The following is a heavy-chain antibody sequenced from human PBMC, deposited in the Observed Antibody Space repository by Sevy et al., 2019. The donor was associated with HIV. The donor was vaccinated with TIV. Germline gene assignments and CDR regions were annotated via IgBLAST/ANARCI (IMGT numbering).Heavy chain of an antibody. CDR3: ARGGAGRQFDYYYYMDV. CDR1: GVSITRSY. J-gene: IGHJ6*03. CDR2: VYYTGKT. V-gene: IGHV4-59*01. D-gene: IGHD6-6*01. Sequence: SETLSLTCNVSGVSITRSYWNWIRQTPGKGLEWIAFVYYTGKTNYNPVFKSRVTVSLDTSKSQFSLKLSSVTAADTAVYYCARGGAGRQFDYYYYMDVWGKGTTVTVSS.